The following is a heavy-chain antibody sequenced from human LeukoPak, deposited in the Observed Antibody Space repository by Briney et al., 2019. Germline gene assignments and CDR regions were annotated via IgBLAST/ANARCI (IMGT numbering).Heavy chain of an antibody. J-gene: IGHJ5*02. CDR3: ARDDCSGGSCYEVPNNWFDP. CDR1: GGTFSSYA. CDR2: IIPIFGIA. Sequence: GASVKVSCKASGGTFSSYAISWVRQAPGQGLEWMGRIIPIFGIANYAQKFQGRVTITADKSTSTAYMGLSSLRSEDTAVYYCARDDCSGGSCYEVPNNWFDPWGQGTLVTVSS. D-gene: IGHD2-15*01. V-gene: IGHV1-69*04.